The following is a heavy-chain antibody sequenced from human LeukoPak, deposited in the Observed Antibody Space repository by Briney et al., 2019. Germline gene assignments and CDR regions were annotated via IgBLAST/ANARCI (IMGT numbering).Heavy chain of an antibody. CDR2: IDWDDDK. V-gene: IGHV2-70*11. CDR3: ARTQYYDRNGYYLYYFDY. Sequence: SGPTLVNPTQTLTLTCAFSGFSLSDKKMGVSWVRQPPGQALEWLARIDWDDDKYYNTSLRTRLTISKDTSKNQVVLEMTNMEPVDTATYYCARTQYYDRNGYYLYYFDYWGQGTLVSVSS. D-gene: IGHD3-22*01. CDR1: GFSLSDKKMG. J-gene: IGHJ4*02.